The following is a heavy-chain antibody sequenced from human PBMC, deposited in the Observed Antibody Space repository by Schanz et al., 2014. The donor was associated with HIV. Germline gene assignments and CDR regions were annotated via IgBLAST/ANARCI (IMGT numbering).Heavy chain of an antibody. CDR3: AREGESSGRAGRFDL. Sequence: QVQLVESGGGVVQPGRSLRLSCAASGFTFSSYGMHWVRQAPGKGLEWVAVIWYDGSNKYYADSVKGRFTISRDNSKSTLYLQLNSLRAEDTAVYYCAREGESSGRAGRFDLWGQGAMVTVSS. CDR2: IWYDGSNK. D-gene: IGHD6-19*01. CDR1: GFTFSSYG. V-gene: IGHV3-33*01. J-gene: IGHJ3*01.